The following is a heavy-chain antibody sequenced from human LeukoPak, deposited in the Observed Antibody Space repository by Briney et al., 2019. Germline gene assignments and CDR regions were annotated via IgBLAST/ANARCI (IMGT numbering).Heavy chain of an antibody. V-gene: IGHV1-8*01. J-gene: IGHJ4*02. CDR2: MNPNSGNT. CDR1: GYTFTSYD. D-gene: IGHD3-3*01. Sequence: ASVKVSCKASGYTFTSYDINWVRQATGQGLEWMGWMNPNSGNTGYAQKFQGRVTMTRNTSISTAYMELSSLRSEDTAVYYCARGKFYDFGSVFYAPSFDYGGQGPLVTVPS. CDR3: ARGKFYDFGSVFYAPSFDY.